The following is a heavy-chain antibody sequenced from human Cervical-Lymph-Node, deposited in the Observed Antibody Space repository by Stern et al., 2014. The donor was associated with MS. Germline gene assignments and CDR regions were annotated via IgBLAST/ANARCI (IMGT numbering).Heavy chain of an antibody. CDR3: ATERY. CDR2: VYYDGSNK. CDR1: GFPFSDYG. V-gene: IGHV3-33*01. Sequence: VQLVESGGGVVQPGRSLRLSCAASGFPFSDYGMHWVRQAPGKGLEWVAVVYYDGSNKYYADSVKGRFTISRDNSKNTLSLQMNSLRAEDTAVYYCATERYWGQGTLVTVSS. J-gene: IGHJ4*02.